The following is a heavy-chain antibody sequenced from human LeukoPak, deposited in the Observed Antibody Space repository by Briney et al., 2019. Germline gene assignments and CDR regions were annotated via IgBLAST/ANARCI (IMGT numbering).Heavy chain of an antibody. V-gene: IGHV4-39*01. CDR2: IYHSGTT. J-gene: IGHJ4*02. CDR1: SGSISSNYY. CDR3: VRHSSGWGNFDY. Sequence: SETLSLTCSVSSGSISSNYYWAWIRQPPGQGLEWIGSIYHSGTTYYNPSLKSRVTVSVDTSKNQFSLKLSSVTAADTAVYYCVRHSSGWGNFDYWGQGTLVTVSS. D-gene: IGHD6-19*01.